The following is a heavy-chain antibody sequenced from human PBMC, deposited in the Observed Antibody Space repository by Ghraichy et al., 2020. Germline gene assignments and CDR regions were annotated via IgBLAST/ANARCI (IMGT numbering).Heavy chain of an antibody. D-gene: IGHD1-7*01. Sequence: SETLSLTCAVSGGSISSGGYSWSWIRQPPGKGLEWIGYIYHSGSTYCNPSLKSRVTISVDRSKNQFSLNLSSVTAADTAVYYCARGTYDAFDIWGQGTMVTVSS. CDR2: IYHSGST. CDR1: GGSISSGGYS. J-gene: IGHJ3*02. CDR3: ARGTYDAFDI. V-gene: IGHV4-30-2*01.